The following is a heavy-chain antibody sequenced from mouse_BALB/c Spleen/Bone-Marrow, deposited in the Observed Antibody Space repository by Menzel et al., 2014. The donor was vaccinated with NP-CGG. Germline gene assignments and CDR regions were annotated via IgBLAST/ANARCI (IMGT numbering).Heavy chain of an antibody. CDR3: ARPIFL. J-gene: IGHJ4*01. CDR1: GFNIKDTY. V-gene: IGHV14-3*02. Sequence: EVQRVESVAALVKPGASVKLSCTASGFNIKDTYMHWVEQRPEQGLEWIGRIDPANGNTKYDPKFQGKATITADTSSNTAYLQLSSLTSEDTAVYYCARPIFLWGQGTSVTVSS. CDR2: IDPANGNT.